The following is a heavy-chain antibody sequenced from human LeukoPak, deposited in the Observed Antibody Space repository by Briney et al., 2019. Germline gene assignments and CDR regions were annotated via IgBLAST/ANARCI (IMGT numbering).Heavy chain of an antibody. CDR3: ARDLGQYYDTSDNWFDP. J-gene: IGHJ5*02. CDR1: GFTFSSYR. V-gene: IGHV3-21*01. Sequence: PGGSLRLSCAASGFTFSSYRMNGVRQAPGKGLEWGSSISIGSSYIYYADSVKGRFTISRDNAKNTLKLQMNSLRAEDTAVYYCARDLGQYYDTSDNWFDPWGQGTLVTVSS. CDR2: ISIGSSYI. D-gene: IGHD3-22*01.